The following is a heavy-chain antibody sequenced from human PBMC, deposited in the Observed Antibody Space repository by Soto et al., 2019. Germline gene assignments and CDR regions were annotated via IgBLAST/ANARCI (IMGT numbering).Heavy chain of an antibody. Sequence: QVQLVQSGAEVKKPGASVKVSCKTSGYTFTNFGLSWVRQAPGQGLEWMGWISGYNGNRKYAQNIRGRVTMTTDTSTSTAERGLGRMRSAKTAGYYGARGVTPIDYWGQGTLVTVSS. J-gene: IGHJ4*02. CDR3: ARGVTPIDY. D-gene: IGHD2-21*02. CDR1: GYTFTNFG. V-gene: IGHV1-18*01. CDR2: ISGYNGNR.